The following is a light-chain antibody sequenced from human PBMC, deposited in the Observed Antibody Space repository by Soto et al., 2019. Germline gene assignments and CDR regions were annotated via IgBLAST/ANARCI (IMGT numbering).Light chain of an antibody. CDR3: VLHMGSGISV. CDR2: NTK. CDR1: SGSVSISSY. J-gene: IGLJ7*01. Sequence: QAVVTQEPSFSVSPGGTVTLTCGLTSGSVSISSYPSWYQQTPGQAPRTLIYNTKTRSSGVPDRFSGSILGNRAALTITGAQADDESDYYCVLHMGSGISVFGTGTQLTVL. V-gene: IGLV8-61*01.